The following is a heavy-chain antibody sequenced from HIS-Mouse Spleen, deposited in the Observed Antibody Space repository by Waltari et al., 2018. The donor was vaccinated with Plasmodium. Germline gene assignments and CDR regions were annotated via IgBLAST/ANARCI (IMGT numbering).Heavy chain of an antibody. CDR2: NKPNSGGT. Sequence: QVQLVQSGAEVKKPGASVKVSCKASGYTFTGYYMHWVRQAPGQGLEGMGGNKPNSGGTNYAKKCQGRVTMTRDTSISTAYMELSMLRSDDTAVYYCARVLGYKAAAGTFVEYFQHWGQGTLVTVSS. D-gene: IGHD6-13*01. CDR1: GYTFTGYY. J-gene: IGHJ1*01. CDR3: ARVLGYKAAAGTFVEYFQH. V-gene: IGHV1-2*02.